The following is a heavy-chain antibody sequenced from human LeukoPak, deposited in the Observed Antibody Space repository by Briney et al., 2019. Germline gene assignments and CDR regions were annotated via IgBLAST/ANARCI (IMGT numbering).Heavy chain of an antibody. CDR1: GFIFSSSA. CDR2: ISGSGGGT. J-gene: IGHJ4*02. Sequence: PGVSLRLSCATSGFIFSSSAMSWVRQPPGKGLAWVSTISGSGGGTYYADSVKGRFTISRDNSKNTLYLQMNSLRAEDTAVFYCGKLFYSSGMYHFDYWGQGTVVTVSS. D-gene: IGHD3-10*01. CDR3: GKLFYSSGMYHFDY. V-gene: IGHV3-23*01.